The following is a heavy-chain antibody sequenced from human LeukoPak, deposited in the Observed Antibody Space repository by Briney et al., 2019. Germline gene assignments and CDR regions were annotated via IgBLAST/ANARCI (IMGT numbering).Heavy chain of an antibody. D-gene: IGHD4-17*01. V-gene: IGHV2-5*01. CDR1: GFSLSTSGVG. CDR2: NYWHDDR. Sequence: SGPTLVNPTQTPTLTCTFSGFSLSTSGVGVVWIRQPPGKALEWLALNYWHDDRRYNPSLRGRLTLTKDTSKNQVILTMTNVDPDDTATYFCAHFSTTVTTGFFDPWGQGLLVTVSS. J-gene: IGHJ5*02. CDR3: AHFSTTVTTGFFDP.